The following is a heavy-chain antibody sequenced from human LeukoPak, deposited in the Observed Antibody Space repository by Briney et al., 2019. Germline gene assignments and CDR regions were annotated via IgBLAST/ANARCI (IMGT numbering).Heavy chain of an antibody. CDR3: AKDSMVRGVTDYYYGMDV. D-gene: IGHD3-10*01. Sequence: GGSLRLSCAASGFTFSNYNMNWVRQAPGRGLEWVSYISSSSSTIYYADSVKGRFTVSRDNAKNSLYLQMNSLRAEDTAIYYCAKDSMVRGVTDYYYGMDVWGQGTTVTVSS. CDR1: GFTFSNYN. V-gene: IGHV3-48*01. CDR2: ISSSSSTI. J-gene: IGHJ6*02.